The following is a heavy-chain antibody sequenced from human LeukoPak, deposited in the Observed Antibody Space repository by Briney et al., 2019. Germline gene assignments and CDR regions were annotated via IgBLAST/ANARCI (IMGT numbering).Heavy chain of an antibody. CDR2: ISGSGGST. V-gene: IGHV3-23*01. D-gene: IGHD5-12*01. CDR1: GFTFSSYG. J-gene: IGHJ4*02. CDR3: ARDLGDSGYDY. Sequence: GGTLRLSCAASGFTFSSYGMSWVRQAPGKGLEWVSAISGSGGSTYYADSVKGRFTISRDNAKNSLYLQMNSLRAGDTAVYYCARDLGDSGYDYWGQGTLVTVSS.